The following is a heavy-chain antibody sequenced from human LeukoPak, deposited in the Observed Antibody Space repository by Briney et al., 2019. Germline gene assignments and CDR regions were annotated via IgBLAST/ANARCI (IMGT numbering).Heavy chain of an antibody. V-gene: IGHV3-30*04. CDR2: ISYDGSNK. J-gene: IGHJ3*02. Sequence: QPGGSLRLSCAASGFTFSSYAMHWVRQAPGKGLEWVAVISYDGSNKYYADSVKGRFTISRDNSKNTLYLQMNSLRAEDTAVYYCAREGVAAAGTDAFDIWGQGTMVTVSS. CDR1: GFTFSSYA. CDR3: AREGVAAAGTDAFDI. D-gene: IGHD6-13*01.